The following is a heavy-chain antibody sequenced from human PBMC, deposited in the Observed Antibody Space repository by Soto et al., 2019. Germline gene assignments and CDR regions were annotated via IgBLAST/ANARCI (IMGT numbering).Heavy chain of an antibody. CDR1: GYTFTTYA. D-gene: IGHD1-26*01. J-gene: IGHJ6*02. CDR2: INPASGHT. V-gene: IGHV1-3*01. CDR3: GRSVVGATGEILYNAMDV. Sequence: QVQLVQSGAEVKKPGASVKVSCKASGYTFTTYALHWVRKATGQRPEWMGWINPASGHTKYSKKFQDRVTITRDTSASTGYMELSSLRSEDTAVYYCGRSVVGATGEILYNAMDVWGQGTTVTVSS.